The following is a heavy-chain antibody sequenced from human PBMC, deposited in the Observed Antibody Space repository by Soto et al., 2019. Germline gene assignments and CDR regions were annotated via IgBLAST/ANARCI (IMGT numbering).Heavy chain of an antibody. V-gene: IGHV4-4*07. CDR2: IHSSGST. D-gene: IGHD6-13*01. CDR3: ARDQGVAAAGITWFDP. Sequence: PSETLSLTCTVSGASMNSYHWSWIRQPAGKGLEWIGHIHSSGSTNYHPSLKGRVTMSVDTSKNQFSLRLMSLTAADTAVYYCARDQGVAAAGITWFDPWGQGSLVTVSS. J-gene: IGHJ5*02. CDR1: GASMNSYH.